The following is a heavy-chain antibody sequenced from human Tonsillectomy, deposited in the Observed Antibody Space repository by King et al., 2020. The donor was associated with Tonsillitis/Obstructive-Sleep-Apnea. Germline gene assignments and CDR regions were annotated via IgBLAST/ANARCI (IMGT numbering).Heavy chain of an antibody. CDR1: GGSTSSYY. CDR2: NYYSGTT. Sequence: QLQESGPGLVKPSETLSLTCTVTGGSTSSYYWSWIRQPPGKGLEWIGYNYYSGTTNYNPSLKSRVTVSVDTPKNQFSLRLNSVTAADTALYYCARLLGSGGIFDYWGQGTLVTVSS. J-gene: IGHJ4*02. D-gene: IGHD2-15*01. V-gene: IGHV4-59*08. CDR3: ARLLGSGGIFDY.